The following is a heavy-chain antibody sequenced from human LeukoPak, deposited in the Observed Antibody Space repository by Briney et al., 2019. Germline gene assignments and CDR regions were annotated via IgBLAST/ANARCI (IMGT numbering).Heavy chain of an antibody. CDR2: IYYSGAT. Sequence: PSETLSLTCTVSGGSISSYYWAWIRQPPGKGLEWIGSIYYSGATFYKPSLKSRVSISLDTSKNQFSLKVTSVSAADTAVYYCVRDIKKGFDIWGQGTTVPVSS. J-gene: IGHJ3*02. V-gene: IGHV4-39*07. CDR3: VRDIKKGFDI. CDR1: GGSISSYY.